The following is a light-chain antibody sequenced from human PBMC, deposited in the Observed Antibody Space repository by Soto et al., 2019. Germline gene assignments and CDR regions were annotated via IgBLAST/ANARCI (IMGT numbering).Light chain of an antibody. V-gene: IGKV1-9*01. CDR3: LQVNSFPRT. CDR2: AAY. CDR1: QGISSY. J-gene: IGKJ1*01. Sequence: DIQMTQSPSTLSASVGDRVTITCRASQGISSYLAWYQQKPGKAHKLLIYAAYILQSGVQSRFSGSGSGTEFILTINSLQPEDVAIYYCLQVNSFPRTFGQGTKVDIK.